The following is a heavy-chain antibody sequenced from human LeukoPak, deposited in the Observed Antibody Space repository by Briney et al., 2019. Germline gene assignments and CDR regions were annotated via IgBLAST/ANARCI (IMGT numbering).Heavy chain of an antibody. CDR2: INYSGTT. CDR1: GGSISGSSYH. J-gene: IGHJ4*02. CDR3: ATTYSYTSGGYDY. Sequence: SETLSLICTVSGGSISGSSYHWGWIRQSPGKGLEWIGSINYSGTTYYSPSLKSRVTISVDTSKNQFSLKVSSVTAADTAVYYCATTYSYTSGGYDYWGQGTLVTVSS. V-gene: IGHV4-39*01. D-gene: IGHD5-18*01.